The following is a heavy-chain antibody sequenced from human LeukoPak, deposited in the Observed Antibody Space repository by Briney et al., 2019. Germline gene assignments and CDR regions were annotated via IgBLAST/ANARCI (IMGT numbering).Heavy chain of an antibody. CDR3: ARDLRALDAFDI. Sequence: PGGSLRLSCAASGFTFSSYSMNWVRQAPGKGLEWVSSISSSSSYIYYADSVKGRFTISRDNAKNSLYLQMISLRAEDTPVYYCARDLRALDAFDIWGQGTMVTVSS. CDR1: GFTFSSYS. V-gene: IGHV3-21*01. J-gene: IGHJ3*02. CDR2: ISSSSSYI.